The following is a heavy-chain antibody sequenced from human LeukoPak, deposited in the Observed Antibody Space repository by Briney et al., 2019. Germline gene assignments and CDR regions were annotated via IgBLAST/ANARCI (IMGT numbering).Heavy chain of an antibody. D-gene: IGHD5-12*01. CDR3: ARAYSGYDGHFDY. CDR2: IYYSGST. V-gene: IGHV4-61*05. J-gene: IGHJ4*02. CDR1: GGSIRSSSYY. Sequence: SETLSLTCTVSGGSIRSSSYYWDWIRQPPGKGLEWIGYIYYSGSTNYNPSLKSRVTTSVDTSKNQFSLKLSSVTAADAAVYYCARAYSGYDGHFDYWGQGTLVTVSS.